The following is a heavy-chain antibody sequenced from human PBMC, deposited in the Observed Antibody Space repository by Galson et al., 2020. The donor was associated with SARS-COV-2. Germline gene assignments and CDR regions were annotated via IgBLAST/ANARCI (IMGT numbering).Heavy chain of an antibody. CDR1: GYSFNRYW. CDR3: ARSRIAAAGIPYAFDI. V-gene: IGHV5-51*01. J-gene: IGHJ3*02. D-gene: IGHD6-13*01. CDR2: IYPGDSDT. Sequence: GESLKISCKGSGYSFNRYWIVWVRQMPGKGLEWMGIIYPGDSDTRYSPSFQGQVTISADKSISTAYLQWSSLRASDTAMYYCARSRIAAAGIPYAFDIWGQGTMVTVSS.